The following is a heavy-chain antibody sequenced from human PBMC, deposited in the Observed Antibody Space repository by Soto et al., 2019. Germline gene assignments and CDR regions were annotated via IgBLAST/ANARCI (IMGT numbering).Heavy chain of an antibody. D-gene: IGHD6-6*01. CDR1: GGSFSGYH. V-gene: IGHV4-34*01. CDR2: INHSGST. J-gene: IGHJ6*02. CDR3: ARPEEQLVGGMDV. Sequence: LSLTCAVYGGSFSGYHWSWIRQPPGKGLEWIGEINHSGSTNYNPSLKSRVTISVDTSKNQFSLKLSSVTAADTAVYYCARPEEQLVGGMDVWGQGTTVTVSS.